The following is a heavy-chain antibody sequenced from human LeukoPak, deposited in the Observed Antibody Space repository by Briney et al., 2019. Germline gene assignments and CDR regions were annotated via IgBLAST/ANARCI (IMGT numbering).Heavy chain of an antibody. V-gene: IGHV3-11*01. CDR3: VRFTQRDTSGYLYPGY. Sequence: GGSLRLSCATSGFTFRDYYMSWFRQAPGKGLEWVSYIVASGTTMYYTDSVKGRFAISRDNAKGSLSLQMNSLRAEDTAVYYCVRFTQRDTSGYLYPGYWGQGTLVTVSS. CDR2: IVASGTTM. CDR1: GFTFRDYY. D-gene: IGHD3-22*01. J-gene: IGHJ4*02.